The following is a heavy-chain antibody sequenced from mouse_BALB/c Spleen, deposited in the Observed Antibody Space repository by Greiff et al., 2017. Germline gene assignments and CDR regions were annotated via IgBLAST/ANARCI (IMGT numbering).Heavy chain of an antibody. CDR2: INPSTGYT. V-gene: IGHV1-7*01. CDR1: GYTFTSYW. CDR3: ARGGVRPFAY. D-gene: IGHD2-14*01. J-gene: IGHJ3*01. Sequence: VQGVESGAELAKPGASVKMSCKASGYTFTSYWMHWVKQRPGQGLEWIGYINPSTGYTEYNQKFKDKATLTADKSSSTAYMQLSSLTSEDSAVYYCARGGVRPFAYWGQGTLVTVSA.